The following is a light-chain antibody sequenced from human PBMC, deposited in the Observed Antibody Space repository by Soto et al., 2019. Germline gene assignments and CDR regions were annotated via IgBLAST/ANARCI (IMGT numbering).Light chain of an antibody. J-gene: IGKJ5*01. CDR2: DAS. CDR3: QQRSNWS. CDR1: QSVGSY. V-gene: IGKV3-11*01. Sequence: EIVLTQSPATLSLSLGERATLSCRASQSVGSYLAWYQQKPGQAPRLLIYDASNRATDIPARFSGSGSGTDFTPTISSREAEDFALYYCQQRSNWSFGQGTRLEIK.